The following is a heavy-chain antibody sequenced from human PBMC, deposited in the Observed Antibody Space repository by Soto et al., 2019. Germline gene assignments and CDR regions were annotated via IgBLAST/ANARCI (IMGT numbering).Heavy chain of an antibody. CDR3: SRTYSSSWSPFDY. D-gene: IGHD6-13*01. CDR2: INQSGGT. V-gene: IGHV4-34*01. CDR1: GGSFNGYY. Sequence: QVQLQQWGAGLLKPSETLSLTCAVYGGSFNGYYWSWIRQPPGKGLEWIGEINQSGGTNYNPSLKSRVTISVDTSKNQFSLKLSSLIAADTAVYYCSRTYSSSWSPFDYWGQGTLVTVSS. J-gene: IGHJ4*02.